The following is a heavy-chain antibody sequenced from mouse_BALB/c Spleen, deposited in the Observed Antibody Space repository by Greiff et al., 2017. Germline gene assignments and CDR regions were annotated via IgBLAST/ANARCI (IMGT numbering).Heavy chain of an antibody. D-gene: IGHD1-1*01. Sequence: EVKLMESGGGLVKPGGSLKLSCAASGFTFSSYAMSWVRQTPEKRLEWVASISSGGSTYYPDSVKGRFTISRDNARNILYLQMSSLRSEDTAMYYCANYYGSSYRYFDVWGAGTTVTVSS. J-gene: IGHJ1*01. CDR2: ISSGGST. V-gene: IGHV5-6-5*01. CDR1: GFTFSSYA. CDR3: ANYYGSSYRYFDV.